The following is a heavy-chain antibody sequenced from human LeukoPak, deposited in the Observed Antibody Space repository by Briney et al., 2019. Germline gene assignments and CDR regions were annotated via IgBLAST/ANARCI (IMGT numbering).Heavy chain of an antibody. D-gene: IGHD1-26*01. CDR1: GGSFSGYY. J-gene: IGHJ4*02. CDR3: ARESAGASVGSLDY. Sequence: SSETLSLTCAVYGGSFSGYYWSWIRQPPGKGLEWIGEINHSGSTNYNPSLKSRVTMSVDTSRNQFSLKLTSVTAADTAVYYCARESAGASVGSLDYWGQGTLVTVSS. V-gene: IGHV4-34*01. CDR2: INHSGST.